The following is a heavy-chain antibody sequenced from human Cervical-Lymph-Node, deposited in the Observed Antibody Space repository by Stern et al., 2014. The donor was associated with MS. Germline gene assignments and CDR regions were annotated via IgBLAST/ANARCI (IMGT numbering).Heavy chain of an antibody. V-gene: IGHV4-31*03. Sequence: QVQLQESGPGLVKPSQTLYLTCTVSGGSFNDYYWSWIRQHPGKGLEWIGNIYYSGSSTYQNPSLKSRVIISVDSSKNQFSLKLTSVTPADTAVYFCARVSEDDLTDWYFDLWGRGTLVTVSA. J-gene: IGHJ2*01. CDR1: GGSFNDYY. CDR2: IYYSGSST. CDR3: ARVSEDDLTDWYFDL. D-gene: IGHD1-1*01.